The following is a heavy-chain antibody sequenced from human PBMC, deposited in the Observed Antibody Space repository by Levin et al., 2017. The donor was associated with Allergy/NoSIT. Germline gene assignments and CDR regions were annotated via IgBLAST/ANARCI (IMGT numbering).Heavy chain of an antibody. CDR1: GFSLTTSGVG. Sequence: SGPTLVKPTQTLTLTCTFSGFSLTTSGVGVGWIRQPPGKALEWLALIYWDDDKRYSPSLKSRLTITKDTSKNQVVLTMTNLDPVDTGTYSCAHSPRYNHGYGNFDSWGQGTLVTVSS. CDR2: IYWDDDK. V-gene: IGHV2-5*02. J-gene: IGHJ4*02. D-gene: IGHD5-18*01. CDR3: AHSPRYNHGYGNFDS.